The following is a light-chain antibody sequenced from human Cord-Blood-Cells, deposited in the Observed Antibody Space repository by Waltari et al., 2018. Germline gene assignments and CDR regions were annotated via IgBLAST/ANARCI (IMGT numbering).Light chain of an antibody. Sequence: DIVMTQSPDSLAVSLGERATINCKSSQSVLYSSNNKNDLAWHQQKPGQPPKPLIYGASARESGVHDRFSGGGSGTDFTLTISSLQAEDVAVYYCQQYYSTLTFGGGTKVEIK. J-gene: IGKJ4*01. CDR3: QQYYSTLT. V-gene: IGKV4-1*01. CDR1: QSVLYSSNNKND. CDR2: GAS.